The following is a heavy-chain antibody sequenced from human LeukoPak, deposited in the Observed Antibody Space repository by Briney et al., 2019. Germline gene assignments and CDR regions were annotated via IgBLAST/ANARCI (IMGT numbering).Heavy chain of an antibody. J-gene: IGHJ2*01. CDR3: TRPSGVVLGAIRHFYFDL. CDR1: GFTFSDHY. CDR2: SRNKANSYIT. D-gene: IGHD2-21*01. Sequence: PGGPLRLPCAASGFTFSDHYMDWVRQAPGKGLEGVGRSRNKANSYITEYAASVKGRFTSSRDESKSSLYLQMNTLQIEDAAVYYCTRPSGVVLGAIRHFYFDLWGRGTLVTVSS. V-gene: IGHV3-72*01.